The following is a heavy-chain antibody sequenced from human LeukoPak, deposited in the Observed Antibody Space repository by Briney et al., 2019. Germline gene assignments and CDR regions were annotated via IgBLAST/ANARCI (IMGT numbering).Heavy chain of an antibody. CDR2: IYYTGST. V-gene: IGHV4-39*01. Sequence: SETLSLTCTVSGGSISSSSYHWGWIRQPPGKGPEWIGSIYYTGSTYYNPSLKSRVSISVDTSKNQFSLKVTSVTAADTAVYYCARADVVGGSLHYFDYWGQGTRVTVSS. CDR1: GGSISSSSYH. J-gene: IGHJ4*02. D-gene: IGHD1-26*01. CDR3: ARADVVGGSLHYFDY.